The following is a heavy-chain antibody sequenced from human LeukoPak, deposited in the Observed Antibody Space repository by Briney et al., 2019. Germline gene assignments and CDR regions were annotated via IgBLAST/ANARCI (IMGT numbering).Heavy chain of an antibody. V-gene: IGHV1-18*01. CDR1: GYTFTSYG. CDR3: ARDLGYCSGGSCYSVAYFDY. J-gene: IGHJ4*02. CDR2: ISAYNGNT. D-gene: IGHD2-15*01. Sequence: GASVKVSCKASGYTFTSYGISWVRQAPGQGLEWMGWISAYNGNTNYAQKLQGRVTMTTDTSTSTAYMELRSLRSDDTAVYYCARDLGYCSGGSCYSVAYFDYWGQGTLVTVSS.